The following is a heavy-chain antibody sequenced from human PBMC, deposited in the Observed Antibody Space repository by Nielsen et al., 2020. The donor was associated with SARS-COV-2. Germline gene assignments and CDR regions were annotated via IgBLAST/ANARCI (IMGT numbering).Heavy chain of an antibody. CDR3: TLLQEHL. V-gene: IGHV3-21*01. CDR2: ISSSSSYI. J-gene: IGHJ6*01. CDR1: GFTFSSYS. Sequence: GESLKISCAASGFTFSSYSMNWVRQAPGKGPEWVSSISSSSSYIYYADSVKGRFTISRDNAKNSLYLQMNSLHQGPIGLPPGTLLQEHLWG.